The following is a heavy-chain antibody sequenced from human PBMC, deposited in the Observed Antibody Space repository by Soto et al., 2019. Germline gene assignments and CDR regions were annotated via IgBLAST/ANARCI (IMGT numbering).Heavy chain of an antibody. CDR3: ARRAGTSHHFDY. CDR1: GYSFSTYG. CDR2: ISAYTYNT. J-gene: IGHJ4*02. V-gene: IGHV1-18*01. Sequence: QVQRVQSGAEVKKPGASVKVSCKASGYSFSTYGISWVRQAPGQGLEWMGWISAYTYNTNYAQKFQGRVTMTTDSSTSTAYLDLRSLRSDDTAVYYCARRAGTSHHFDYWGQGTLVTVSS. D-gene: IGHD1-7*01.